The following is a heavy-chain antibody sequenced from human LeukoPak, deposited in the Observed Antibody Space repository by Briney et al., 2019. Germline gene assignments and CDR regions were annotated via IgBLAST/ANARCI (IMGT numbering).Heavy chain of an antibody. V-gene: IGHV2-70*11. CDR2: IDWDDDK. J-gene: IGHJ4*02. CDR3: ARIRVSGSYCYFDY. CDR1: GFSLSTSGMS. Sequence: SGPTLVNPTQTLTLTCTFSGFSLSTSGMSVSWIRQPPGKALEWLARIDWDDDKYYSTSLKTRLTISKDTSKNQVVLTMTNMDPVDTATYYCARIRVSGSYCYFDYWGQGTLVTVSS. D-gene: IGHD1-26*01.